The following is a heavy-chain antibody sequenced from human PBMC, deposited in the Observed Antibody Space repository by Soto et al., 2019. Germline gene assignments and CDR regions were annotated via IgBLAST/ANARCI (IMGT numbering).Heavy chain of an antibody. CDR1: GYSFTTYW. J-gene: IGHJ4*02. Sequence: GESLKISCKGSGYSFTTYWIGWVRQMPGKGLEWMGIIYPGDSDTRYSPSFQGQVTISADKSISTAYLQWSSLKASETAMYYCEREGRLEMDTIQPKIDYWGQGTLVTVS. CDR3: EREGRLEMDTIQPKIDY. D-gene: IGHD5-18*01. V-gene: IGHV5-51*01. CDR2: IYPGDSDT.